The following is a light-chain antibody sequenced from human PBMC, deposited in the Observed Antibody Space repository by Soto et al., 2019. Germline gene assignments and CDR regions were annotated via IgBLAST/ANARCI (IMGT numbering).Light chain of an antibody. V-gene: IGKV3-11*01. CDR1: QSVGSS. CDR3: QQRSNWPLT. J-gene: IGKJ4*01. CDR2: DAF. Sequence: IVLTQSPGTLSLSPGERATLSCRASQSVGSSLAWYQQRPGQAPRLLIYDAFIRATGIPARFSGSESGTDFTLTISSLEPEDFAVYYCQQRSNWPLTFGGGTKVDIK.